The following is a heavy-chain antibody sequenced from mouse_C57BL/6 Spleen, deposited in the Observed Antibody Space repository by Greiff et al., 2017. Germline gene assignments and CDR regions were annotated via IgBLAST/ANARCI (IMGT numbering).Heavy chain of an antibody. D-gene: IGHD1-1*01. Sequence: EVQLQQSGPELVKPGASVKISCKASGYTFTDYYMNWVKQSHGKSLEWIGDINPNNGGTSYNQKFKGKATLTVDKSSSTAYMELRSLTSEDSAVYYCARSRTTVEYFDYWGQGTTLTVSS. CDR2: INPNNGGT. J-gene: IGHJ2*01. CDR3: ARSRTTVEYFDY. CDR1: GYTFTDYY. V-gene: IGHV1-26*01.